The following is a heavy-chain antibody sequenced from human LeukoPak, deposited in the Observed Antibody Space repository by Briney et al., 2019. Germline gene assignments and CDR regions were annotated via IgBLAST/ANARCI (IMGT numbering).Heavy chain of an antibody. CDR2: IDASGST. V-gene: IGHV4-4*07. J-gene: IGHJ4*02. Sequence: SETLSLTCTVSGGSISGYYWNWIRQPAGKGLEWIGRIDASGSTNNNPSLKSRVTMSVDTSRNQFSLKLVSVTAADTAVYYCARDLGDRSRAYFVFDYWGQGALVTVSS. D-gene: IGHD3-16*01. CDR1: GGSISGYY. CDR3: ARDLGDRSRAYFVFDY.